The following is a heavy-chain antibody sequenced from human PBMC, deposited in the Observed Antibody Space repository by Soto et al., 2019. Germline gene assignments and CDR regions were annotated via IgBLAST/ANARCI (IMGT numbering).Heavy chain of an antibody. CDR2: ISGSGGST. CDR3: AKDPKIVVVVPHFDY. CDR1: GITFSSYA. D-gene: IGHD2-15*01. J-gene: IGHJ4*02. V-gene: IGHV3-23*01. Sequence: EVQLLESGGGLVQPGGSLRLSCAASGITFSSYAMNWVRQAPGKGLEWVSGISGSGGSTHYADSVKGRFTISRDNSKNMLYLQMNSLRAEDTAVYDGAKDPKIVVVVPHFDYWGQGTLVTVSS.